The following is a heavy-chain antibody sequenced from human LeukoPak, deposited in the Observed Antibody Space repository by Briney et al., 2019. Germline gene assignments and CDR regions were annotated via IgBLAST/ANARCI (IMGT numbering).Heavy chain of an antibody. J-gene: IGHJ3*02. CDR3: VREYSSSSGCAFDI. D-gene: IGHD6-6*01. CDR2: ISMDVPNT. V-gene: IGHV3-74*01. CDR1: GFTFSNSW. Sequence: GGSLTLSCAPSGFTFSNSWMHSARLAPGEGLLWDSRISMDVPNTHHAASVKGPFTISRVNATNILYLETNSLSAEDTAVYYCVREYSSSSGCAFDIWGQGTKVTVSS.